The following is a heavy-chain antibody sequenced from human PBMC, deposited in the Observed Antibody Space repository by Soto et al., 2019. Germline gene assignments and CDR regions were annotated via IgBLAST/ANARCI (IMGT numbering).Heavy chain of an antibody. Sequence: QLQLRESGPGLVKPSETLSLTCTVSGGSISGGVGGLYYWSWIRQPPGKGLEWIGYIYASGSTYYNPSLKSRVTISVDTSKNPCSLRLSSVTAADTAVYYCAREVIPLTTDWYFDLWGRGTLVTVSS. CDR1: GGSISGGVGGLYY. CDR2: IYASGST. CDR3: AREVIPLTTDWYFDL. V-gene: IGHV4-30-4*01. D-gene: IGHD4-17*01. J-gene: IGHJ2*01.